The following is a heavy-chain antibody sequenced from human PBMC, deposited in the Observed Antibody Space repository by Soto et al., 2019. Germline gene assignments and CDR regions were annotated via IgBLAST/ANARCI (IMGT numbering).Heavy chain of an antibody. Sequence: PSDTLSLTCTVSGGSISSGGYYWSWIRQHPGKGLEWIGYIYYSGSTYYNPSLKSRVTISVDTSKNQFSLKLSSVTAADTAVYYCASDSYGSLGLDYWGQGTLVTVSS. CDR2: IYYSGST. CDR3: ASDSYGSLGLDY. CDR1: GGSISSGGYY. D-gene: IGHD5-18*01. J-gene: IGHJ4*02. V-gene: IGHV4-31*03.